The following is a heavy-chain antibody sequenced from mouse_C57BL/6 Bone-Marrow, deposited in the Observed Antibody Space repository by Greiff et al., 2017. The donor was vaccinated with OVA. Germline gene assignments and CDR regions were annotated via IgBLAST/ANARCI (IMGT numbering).Heavy chain of an antibody. CDR2: IYPRSGNT. CDR1: GYTFTSYG. CDR3: ASGITTVVRDY. Sequence: QVQLKEPGAELARPGASVKLSCKASGYTFTSYGISWVKQRTGQGLEWIGEIYPRSGNTNYNEKFKGKATLTADKYSSTAYMERRSLTSDDYAVYYWASGITTVVRDYWGQGTTLTVSS. V-gene: IGHV1-81*01. D-gene: IGHD1-1*01. J-gene: IGHJ2*01.